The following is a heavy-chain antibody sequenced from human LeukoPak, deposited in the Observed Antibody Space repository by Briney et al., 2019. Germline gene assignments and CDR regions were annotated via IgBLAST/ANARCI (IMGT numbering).Heavy chain of an antibody. CDR3: AKDLGGSATTV. CDR2: ISWSGDRM. J-gene: IGHJ4*02. CDR1: GFTFEDHV. D-gene: IGHD2-2*01. V-gene: IGHV3-9*01. Sequence: GGSLRLSCAASGFTFEDHVMHWVRQAPGKGLEWVSSISWSGDRMGYADTVKGRFTISRDNAKNSLFLQMNSLRVEDTALYYCAKDLGGSATTVWGQGTLVTVSS.